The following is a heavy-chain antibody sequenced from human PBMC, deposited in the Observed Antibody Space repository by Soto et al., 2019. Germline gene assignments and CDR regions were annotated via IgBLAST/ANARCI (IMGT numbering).Heavy chain of an antibody. J-gene: IGHJ6*02. Sequence: EEQLLESGGGLVQPGGSLRLSCVVSGFTFSSYAVTWVRQAPGKGLEWVSAISGSGGSTYYADSVKGRFTISRDHSKDTLYLQMNSLRAEDTAVYYCAKETSSGSYGVYYGMDVWGQGTTVTVSS. CDR3: AKETSSGSYGVYYGMDV. CDR1: GFTFSSYA. D-gene: IGHD1-26*01. V-gene: IGHV3-23*01. CDR2: ISGSGGST.